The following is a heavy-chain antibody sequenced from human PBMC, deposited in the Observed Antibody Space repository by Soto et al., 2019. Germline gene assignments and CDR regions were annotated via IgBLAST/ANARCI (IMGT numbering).Heavy chain of an antibody. Sequence: QVQLVQSGAEVKKPGSSVKVSCKASGGTFSSYAISWVRQAPGQGLEWMGGIIPIFGTANYAQKFQGRVTLTADESTSTAYMALSSLTSEDTAVYYCARAPFFSSGIDYWGQGTLVTVSS. CDR2: IIPIFGTA. CDR3: ARAPFFSSGIDY. J-gene: IGHJ4*02. CDR1: GGTFSSYA. D-gene: IGHD3-3*01. V-gene: IGHV1-69*01.